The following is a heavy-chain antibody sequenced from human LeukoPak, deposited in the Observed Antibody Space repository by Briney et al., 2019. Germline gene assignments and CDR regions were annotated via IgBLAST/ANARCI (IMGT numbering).Heavy chain of an antibody. CDR3: ATYMTVTTLYYFDY. J-gene: IGHJ4*02. CDR2: FFHGGST. D-gene: IGHD4-17*01. Sequence: SFFHGGSTHYHPSLKSRVTISVDTSKNPFSLKVSSVTAADTAVYYCATYMTVTTLYYFDYWGQGTLVTVSS. V-gene: IGHV4-38-2*01.